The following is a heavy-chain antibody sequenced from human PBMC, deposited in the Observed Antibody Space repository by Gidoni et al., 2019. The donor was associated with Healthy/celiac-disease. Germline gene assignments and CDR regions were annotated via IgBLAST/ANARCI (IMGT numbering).Heavy chain of an antibody. D-gene: IGHD3-3*01. J-gene: IGHJ6*02. V-gene: IGHV1-69*01. CDR3: ARGKPFLEWLSSLKSYYYYGMDV. CDR2: IIPIFGTA. Sequence: IIPIFGTANYAQKFQGRVTITADESTSTAYMELSSLRSEDTAVYYCARGKPFLEWLSSLKSYYYYGMDVWGQGTTVTVSS.